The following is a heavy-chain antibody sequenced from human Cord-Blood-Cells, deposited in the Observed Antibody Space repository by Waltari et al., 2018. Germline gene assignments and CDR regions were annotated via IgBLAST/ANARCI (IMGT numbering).Heavy chain of an antibody. CDR2: IYYSGST. J-gene: IGHJ6*02. V-gene: IGHV4-59*08. D-gene: IGHD3-22*01. Sequence: QVQLQESGPGLVKPSETLSLTCTVSGGSISSYYWSWIRQPPGKGLEWIGYIYYSGSTNYNPSLKSQVTISVDTSKNQFSLKLSSVTAADTAVYYCARLSYYDSSDLGTYYYYGMDVWGQGTTVTVSS. CDR1: GGSISSYY. CDR3: ARLSYYDSSDLGTYYYYGMDV.